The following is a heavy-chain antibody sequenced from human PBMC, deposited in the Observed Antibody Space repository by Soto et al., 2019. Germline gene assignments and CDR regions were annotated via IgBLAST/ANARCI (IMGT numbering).Heavy chain of an antibody. Sequence: ASVKVSCTASGYSFTSYGISWVRQAPGQGLEWMGWISAYNGNTNYAQKLQGRVTMTTDTSTSTAYMELRSLRSDDTAVYYCARDYVSSSSVWGGGYWGQGTLVTVSS. J-gene: IGHJ4*02. V-gene: IGHV1-18*01. CDR1: GYSFTSYG. D-gene: IGHD6-6*01. CDR2: ISAYNGNT. CDR3: ARDYVSSSSVWGGGY.